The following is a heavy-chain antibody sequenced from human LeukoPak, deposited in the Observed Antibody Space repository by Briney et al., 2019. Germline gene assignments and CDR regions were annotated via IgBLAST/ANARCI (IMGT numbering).Heavy chain of an antibody. CDR1: GFTFSSYG. D-gene: IGHD1-26*01. CDR3: ARMSGSHIDY. V-gene: IGHV3-30*03. Sequence: PGGSLRLSCAASGFTFSSYGMHWVRQAPGKGLEWVAVISYDGSNKYYADSVKGRFTISRDNSKNTLDLQMDSLRAEDTAVYYCARMSGSHIDYWGQGTLVTVSS. CDR2: ISYDGSNK. J-gene: IGHJ4*02.